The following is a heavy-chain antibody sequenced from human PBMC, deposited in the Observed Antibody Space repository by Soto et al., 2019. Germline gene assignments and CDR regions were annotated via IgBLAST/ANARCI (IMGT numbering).Heavy chain of an antibody. Sequence: SDTLSLTCTVSSGSISSGDDYWILIRHRPGKGLEWIGYIYYSGSTYYNPSLKSRVTISVDTSKNQFSMKLSSVTAADTAVYYCAREALVGRNNWFDTWGQGTLVTVSS. V-gene: IGHV4-30-4*02. CDR1: SGSISSGDDY. CDR3: AREALVGRNNWFDT. D-gene: IGHD6-6*01. J-gene: IGHJ5*02. CDR2: IYYSGST.